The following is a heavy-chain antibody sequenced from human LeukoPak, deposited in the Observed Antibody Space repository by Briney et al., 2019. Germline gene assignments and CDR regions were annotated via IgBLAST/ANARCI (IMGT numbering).Heavy chain of an antibody. J-gene: IGHJ4*02. D-gene: IGHD7-27*01. CDR3: AKDGGLWVSAHWGDS. Sequence: GGSLRLYCAAAGFTFSSYTMSWVRQAPGKGLEWVSTITTSDGNTYYADSVKGRFTVSRDNSKNTLFLQMNSLRAEDTAVYYCAKDGGLWVSAHWGDSWGRGTLVTVSS. V-gene: IGHV3-23*01. CDR2: ITTSDGNT. CDR1: GFTFSSYT.